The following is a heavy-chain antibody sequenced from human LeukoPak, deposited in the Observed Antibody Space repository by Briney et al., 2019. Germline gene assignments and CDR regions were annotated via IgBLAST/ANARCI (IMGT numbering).Heavy chain of an antibody. V-gene: IGHV6-1*01. J-gene: IGHJ4*02. CDR2: AYYRSKWYI. Sequence: SQTLSLTCAISGDSVSGSPAVWNWIRQSPSRGLEWLGRAYYRSKWYIDYAVSVKGRITITPDTSKNQFSLQLNSVTPEDTAVYFCARGAVRGGTNFDYWGQGTLVTVSS. CDR1: GDSVSGSPAV. D-gene: IGHD3-10*01. CDR3: ARGAVRGGTNFDY.